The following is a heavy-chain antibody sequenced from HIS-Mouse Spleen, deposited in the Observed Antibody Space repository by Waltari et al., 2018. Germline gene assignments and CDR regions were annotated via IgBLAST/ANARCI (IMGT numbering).Heavy chain of an antibody. Sequence: QVQLVQSGAEVKKPGASVQVSCKASGYPFTSYDINWVRQATGQGLEWMGWMNANSGNTGYAQKFQGRVTMTRNTSISTAYMELSSLRSEDTAVYYCARGHDYSNYFDYWGQGTLVTVSS. J-gene: IGHJ4*02. CDR2: MNANSGNT. CDR1: GYPFTSYD. CDR3: ARGHDYSNYFDY. D-gene: IGHD4-4*01. V-gene: IGHV1-8*01.